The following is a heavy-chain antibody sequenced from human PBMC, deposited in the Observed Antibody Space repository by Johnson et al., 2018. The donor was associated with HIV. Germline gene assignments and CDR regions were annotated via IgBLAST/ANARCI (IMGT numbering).Heavy chain of an antibody. CDR2: SSGSGAST. J-gene: IGHJ3*01. Sequence: VQLVESGGGLVQPGGSLRLSCAASGFTFGSYVMSWVRQAPGKGLEWVSASSGSGASTYYADALKGRGTISRDNSKNTLYLQMNSLRAEDKAVYYCAKHPDPFAFRGLGSLVTLSS. V-gene: IGHV3-23*04. CDR1: GFTFGSYV. CDR3: AKHPDPFAF.